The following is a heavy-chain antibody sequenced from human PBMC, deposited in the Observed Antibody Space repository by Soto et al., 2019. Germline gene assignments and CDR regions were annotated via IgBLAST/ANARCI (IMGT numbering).Heavy chain of an antibody. Sequence: GGSLRLSCAVSGFTFSTYSMTWVRQAPGKGLEWVSYISSSSSVIYYADSVKGRITVSRDNAKNSLFLQMHSLRADDTAVYYCARYLIIPRAFDIWGQGTTVTVSS. J-gene: IGHJ3*02. V-gene: IGHV3-48*04. CDR3: ARYLIIPRAFDI. CDR2: ISSSSSVI. CDR1: GFTFSTYS. D-gene: IGHD2-21*01.